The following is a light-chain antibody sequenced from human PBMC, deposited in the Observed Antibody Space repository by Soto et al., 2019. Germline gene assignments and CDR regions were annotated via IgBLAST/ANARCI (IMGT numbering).Light chain of an antibody. Sequence: SALTPPRSVSGSPGHSVTISCTGTSTDVGGYNYVSWYQQHPGKVPKLMLYDVSKRPSGVPDRFSGSKSGNTASLTISGLQAEDEADYYCCSYAGRDTLYVFGAGTKVTVL. CDR2: DVS. CDR3: CSYAGRDTLYV. J-gene: IGLJ1*01. CDR1: STDVGGYNY. V-gene: IGLV2-11*01.